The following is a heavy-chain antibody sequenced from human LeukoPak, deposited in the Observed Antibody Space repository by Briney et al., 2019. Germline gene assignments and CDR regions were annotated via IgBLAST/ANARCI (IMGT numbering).Heavy chain of an antibody. Sequence: PGGSLRLSCAASGFTFSSYWMSWLRQAPGKGPERVANIKQDGSEKYFVDSVKGRFSISRDNPKNSLYLQMNSLRAEDTAVYYCASSRFGELSDFDYWGQGTLVTVSS. CDR2: IKQDGSEK. D-gene: IGHD3-10*01. CDR1: GFTFSSYW. V-gene: IGHV3-7*03. CDR3: ASSRFGELSDFDY. J-gene: IGHJ4*02.